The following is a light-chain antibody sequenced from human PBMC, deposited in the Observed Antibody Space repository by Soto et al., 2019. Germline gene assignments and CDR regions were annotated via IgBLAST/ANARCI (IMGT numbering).Light chain of an antibody. CDR3: QQYSDYYPT. CDR1: EGIGEW. J-gene: IGKJ1*01. V-gene: IGKV1-5*01. Sequence: DIPMTQSPSTLSASVGDIVTITCRASEGIGEWLAWYQQKAGKAPNLLIYDASYLESGVPSRFSGGGSGTEFTLTITSLQPEDFATYYCQQYSDYYPTFGQGTKVEIK. CDR2: DAS.